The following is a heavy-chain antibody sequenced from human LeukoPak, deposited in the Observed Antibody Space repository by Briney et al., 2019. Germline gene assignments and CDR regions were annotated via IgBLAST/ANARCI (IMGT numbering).Heavy chain of an antibody. CDR2: ISSSSSYI. Sequence: GGSLRLSCAASGFTFSSYSMNWVRQAPGKGLEWDSSISSSSSYIYYADSVKGRFTISRDNAKNSLYLQMNSLRAEDTAVYYCARYAYDILTGFYYYYGMDVWGQGTTVTVSS. CDR3: ARYAYDILTGFYYYYGMDV. CDR1: GFTFSSYS. D-gene: IGHD3-9*01. J-gene: IGHJ6*02. V-gene: IGHV3-21*01.